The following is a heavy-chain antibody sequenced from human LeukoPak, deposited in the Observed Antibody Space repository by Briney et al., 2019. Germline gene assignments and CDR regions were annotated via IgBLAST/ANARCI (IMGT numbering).Heavy chain of an antibody. J-gene: IGHJ4*02. CDR3: ARGRIGSGGDY. Sequence: GGSLRLSCAASGFIFTDYWMYWVRQAPGRGLAWVANIKEDGSEKNYVDSVKGRFTISRDNAKDSLYLQMNSLRAEDTAVYYCARGRIGSGGDYWGQGTLVTVSS. V-gene: IGHV3-7*01. CDR1: GFIFTDYW. D-gene: IGHD6-19*01. CDR2: IKEDGSEK.